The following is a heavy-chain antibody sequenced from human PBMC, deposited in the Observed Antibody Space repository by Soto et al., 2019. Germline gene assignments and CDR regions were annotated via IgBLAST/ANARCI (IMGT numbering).Heavy chain of an antibody. Sequence: ASVKVSCKASGYTFTGYYMHWVRQAPGQGLEWMGWINPNSGGTNYAQKFQGWVTMTRDTSISTAYMELSRLRSDDTAVYYCAATRAYYYDSSGPDAFDIWGQGTMVNVSS. D-gene: IGHD3-22*01. V-gene: IGHV1-2*04. CDR2: INPNSGGT. CDR1: GYTFTGYY. CDR3: AATRAYYYDSSGPDAFDI. J-gene: IGHJ3*02.